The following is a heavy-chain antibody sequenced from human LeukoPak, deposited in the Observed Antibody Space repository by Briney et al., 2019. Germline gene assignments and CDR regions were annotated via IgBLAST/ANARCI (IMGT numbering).Heavy chain of an antibody. Sequence: SVKVTCKASGGTFSSYAISWVRQAPGQGLEWMGRIIPILGIANYAQKFQGRVTITADKSTSTAYMELSSLRSEDTAVYYCARVDTAMVIDYWGQGTLVTVSS. CDR1: GGTFSSYA. J-gene: IGHJ4*02. D-gene: IGHD5-18*01. V-gene: IGHV1-69*04. CDR3: ARVDTAMVIDY. CDR2: IIPILGIA.